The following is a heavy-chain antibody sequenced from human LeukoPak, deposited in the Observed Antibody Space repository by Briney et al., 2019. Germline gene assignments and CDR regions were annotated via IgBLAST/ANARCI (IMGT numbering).Heavy chain of an antibody. CDR1: GGSISSYY. CDR2: IYYSGST. V-gene: IGHV4-59*08. CDR3: GSGSYLYYFDY. D-gene: IGHD3-10*01. Sequence: SETLSLTCTVSGGSISSYYWSWIRQPPGQGLEWIGYIYYSGSTNYNPSLKSRVTISVDTSKNQFSLKLSSVTAADTAVYYCGSGSYLYYFDYWGQGTLVTVSS. J-gene: IGHJ4*02.